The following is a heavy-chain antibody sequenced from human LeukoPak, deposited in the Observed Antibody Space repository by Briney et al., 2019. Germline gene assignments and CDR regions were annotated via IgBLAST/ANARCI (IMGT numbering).Heavy chain of an antibody. CDR3: ARGRYYDSSGGD. CDR2: IYSGGST. J-gene: IGHJ4*02. V-gene: IGHV3-66*01. D-gene: IGHD3-22*01. Sequence: GGSLRLSCAASGFTVSSNYMSWVRQAPGKGLEWVSVIYSGGSTYYADSVKGRFTISRDNSKNTLYLQMNSLRAEDTAVYYCARGRYYDSSGGDWGQGTLVTVSS. CDR1: GFTVSSNY.